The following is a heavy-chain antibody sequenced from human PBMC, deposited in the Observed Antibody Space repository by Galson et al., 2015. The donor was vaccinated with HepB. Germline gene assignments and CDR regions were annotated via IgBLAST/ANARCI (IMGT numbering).Heavy chain of an antibody. Sequence: SLRLSCAASGFTFSRRGMHWVRQAPGKGLEWVALIWYDGSNQSYGDSVKGRFTISRDNAKNTLYLQMDSLRVEDTAVYYCAREDPTVAVAVLDYWGQGTLVAVSS. CDR1: GFTFSRRG. CDR2: IWYDGSNQ. V-gene: IGHV3-33*01. D-gene: IGHD2-2*01. CDR3: AREDPTVAVAVLDY. J-gene: IGHJ4*02.